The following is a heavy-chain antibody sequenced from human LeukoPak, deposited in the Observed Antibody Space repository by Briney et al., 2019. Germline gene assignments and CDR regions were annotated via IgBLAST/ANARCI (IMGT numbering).Heavy chain of an antibody. Sequence: PGGSLRLSCAASGFTFSSYGMHWVRQAPGKGLEWVAVIWYDGSNKYYADSVKGRFTISRDNSKNTLYLQMNSLRAEDTAVYYCARVYQLLGYYYGMDVWGQGTTLTVSS. CDR3: ARVYQLLGYYYGMDV. V-gene: IGHV3-33*01. CDR2: IWYDGSNK. D-gene: IGHD2-2*01. CDR1: GFTFSSYG. J-gene: IGHJ6*02.